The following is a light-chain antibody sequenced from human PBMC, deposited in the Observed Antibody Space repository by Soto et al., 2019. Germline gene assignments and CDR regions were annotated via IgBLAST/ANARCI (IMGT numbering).Light chain of an antibody. J-gene: IGLJ2*01. CDR2: EVT. CDR1: SSDVDGYNY. Sequence: QSVLTQPPSASGSPGQSVTISCTGTSSDVDGYNYVSWYRQYPGKAPKLIIYEVTKRPSGVPDRYSGSKSGNTASLTVSGLQAEDEADYYCTSYAGSNNFVXFGGGXKLTVL. CDR3: TSYAGSNNFVX. V-gene: IGLV2-8*01.